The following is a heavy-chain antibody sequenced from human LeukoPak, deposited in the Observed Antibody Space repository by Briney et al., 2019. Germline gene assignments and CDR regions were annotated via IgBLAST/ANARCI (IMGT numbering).Heavy chain of an antibody. CDR2: ISYDGSNK. J-gene: IGHJ6*02. Sequence: GRSLRLSCAASGFTFSSYAMHWVRQAPGKGLEWVAVISYDGSNKYYADSVRGRFTISRDNAKNTLYLQMSGLRVEDTAVYHCASDSPYYGMDVWGQGTTVTVSS. V-gene: IGHV3-30-3*01. CDR3: ASDSPYYGMDV. CDR1: GFTFSSYA.